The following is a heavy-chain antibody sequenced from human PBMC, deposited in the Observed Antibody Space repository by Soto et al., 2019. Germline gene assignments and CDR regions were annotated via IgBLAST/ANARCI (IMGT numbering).Heavy chain of an antibody. D-gene: IGHD6-13*01. CDR2: IHTGNGNT. V-gene: IGHV1-3*04. J-gene: IGHJ3*02. CDR3: AKGIAAAGIPLDVFDI. Sequence: EASVKVSCKASGYTFITYALHWVRQAPGQRLEWMGWIHTGNGNTKYSQKFQGRVTFSRDTSASTVYMELRSLRTEDTVVYYCAKGIAAAGIPLDVFDIWGQGTTVTVSS. CDR1: GYTFITYA.